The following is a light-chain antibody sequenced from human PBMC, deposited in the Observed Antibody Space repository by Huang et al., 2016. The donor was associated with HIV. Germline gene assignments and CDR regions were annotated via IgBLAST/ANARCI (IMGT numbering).Light chain of an antibody. CDR1: QSIGRL. Sequence: DIQLTQSPSSLSAYVGDRVTVTCRASQSIGRLLNWYQQEPGKAPKLLSYGASTLQSGVPARFSGSGSGTHFTLTINTVQPEDSGTFLCQQGYSTPWTFGQGTKL. V-gene: IGKV1-39*01. CDR2: GAS. CDR3: QQGYSTPWT. J-gene: IGKJ1*01.